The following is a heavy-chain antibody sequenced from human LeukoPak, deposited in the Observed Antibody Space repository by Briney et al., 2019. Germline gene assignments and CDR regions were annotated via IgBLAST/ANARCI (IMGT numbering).Heavy chain of an antibody. Sequence: SETLSLTCTVSGGSISSSSYYWGWIRQPPGKWLEWIGSIYYSGGTYYNPSLKSRVPISVDTSKNQLSLKLSSVTAADTAVYYCARHVASGSYPDYFDYWGQGTLVTVSS. CDR1: GGSISSSSYY. CDR2: IYYSGGT. J-gene: IGHJ4*02. D-gene: IGHD1-26*01. V-gene: IGHV4-39*01. CDR3: ARHVASGSYPDYFDY.